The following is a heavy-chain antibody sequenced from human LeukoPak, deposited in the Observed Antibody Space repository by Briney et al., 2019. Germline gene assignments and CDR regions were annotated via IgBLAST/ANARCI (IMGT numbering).Heavy chain of an antibody. J-gene: IGHJ4*02. D-gene: IGHD6-19*01. V-gene: IGHV3-48*03. CDR2: ISTSGSTI. CDR1: GFTFSPYE. Sequence: PGGSLRLSCAASGFTFSPYEMNWVRQAPGKGLEWVSYISTSGSTIYYADSVKGRFTFSRDNAKNSMYLQMNSLRAEDTALYYCAKDHGGGAVAGHSDYWGQGTLVTVSS. CDR3: AKDHGGGAVAGHSDY.